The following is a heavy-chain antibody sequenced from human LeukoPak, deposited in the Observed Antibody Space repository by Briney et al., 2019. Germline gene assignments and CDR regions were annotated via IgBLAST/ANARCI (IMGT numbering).Heavy chain of an antibody. CDR1: GFTFSNYA. CDR2: ISGSGGST. CDR3: ARPYGGQGY. Sequence: GGSLRLSCAASGFTFSNYAMNWVRQAPGKGLEWVSSISGSGGSTYCADSVKGRFTISRDNARNSLYLQMNSLRAEDTAVYYCARPYGGQGYWGQGTLVTVSS. D-gene: IGHD4-23*01. V-gene: IGHV3-23*01. J-gene: IGHJ4*02.